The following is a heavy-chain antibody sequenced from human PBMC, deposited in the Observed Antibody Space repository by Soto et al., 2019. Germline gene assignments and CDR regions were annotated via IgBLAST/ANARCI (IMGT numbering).Heavy chain of an antibody. CDR1: GVTFSSYA. J-gene: IGHJ6*02. D-gene: IGHD3-10*01. CDR2: IIPIFGTA. CDR3: ARGYYYGSGSYYRTTDPYYYYGMDV. V-gene: IGHV1-69*13. Sequence: ASVKVSCKASGVTFSSYAISWVRQAPGQGLEWMGGIIPIFGTANYAQKFQGRVTITADESTSTAYMELSSLRSEDTAVYYCARGYYYGSGSYYRTTDPYYYYGMDVWGQGTTVTVSS.